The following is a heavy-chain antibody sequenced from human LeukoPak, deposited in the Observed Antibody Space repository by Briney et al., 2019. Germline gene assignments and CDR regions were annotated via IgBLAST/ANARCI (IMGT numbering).Heavy chain of an antibody. D-gene: IGHD3-22*01. CDR3: AKEDPSHYDSSGYYPPQGFDY. J-gene: IGHJ4*02. CDR2: ISSSSSTI. Sequence: GGSLRLSCATSGFIFSSYSMNWVRQAPGKGLEWVSYISSSSSTIYYADSVKGRFIISRDNGKNSLYLQMNSLRAEDTAVYYCAKEDPSHYDSSGYYPPQGFDYWGQGTLVTVSS. V-gene: IGHV3-48*01. CDR1: GFIFSSYS.